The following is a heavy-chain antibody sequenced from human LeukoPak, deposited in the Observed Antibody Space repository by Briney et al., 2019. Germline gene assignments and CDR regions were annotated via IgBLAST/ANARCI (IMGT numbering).Heavy chain of an antibody. Sequence: SETLSLTCAVYGGSSSDYFWSWIRQPTGKGLEWIGEINHGGSTNYNPSLKSRITISVDTSKNQFSLKLSSMTAADTAVYYCARGRTGYQLLPTKKDYSYYYIDVWGKGTTVTVSS. J-gene: IGHJ6*03. CDR3: ARGRTGYQLLPTKKDYSYYYIDV. V-gene: IGHV4-34*01. CDR2: INHGGST. CDR1: GGSSSDYF. D-gene: IGHD2-2*01.